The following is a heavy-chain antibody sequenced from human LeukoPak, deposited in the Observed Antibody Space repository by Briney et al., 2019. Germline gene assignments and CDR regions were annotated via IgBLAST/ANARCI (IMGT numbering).Heavy chain of an antibody. CDR1: GFSFRSYS. J-gene: IGHJ5*02. D-gene: IGHD6-13*01. V-gene: IGHV3-21*04. CDR3: AKEPRQQLGWFDP. CDR2: ISSSSSYI. Sequence: GGSLRLSCAASGFSFRSYSMNWVRQAPGKGPEWVSSISSSSSYIYYADSVKGRFTISRDNSKNTLYLQMNSLRAEDTAVYYCAKEPRQQLGWFDPWGQGTLVTVSS.